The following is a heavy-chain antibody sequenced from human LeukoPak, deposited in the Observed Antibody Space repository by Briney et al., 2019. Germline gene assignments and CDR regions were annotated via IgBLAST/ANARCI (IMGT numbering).Heavy chain of an antibody. D-gene: IGHD3-22*01. CDR1: GYTLTELS. V-gene: IGHV1-24*01. Sequence: ASVKGSCTISGYTLTELSMHWVRQAPVNGLEWMGGFDPEDGVTIYAQKIQGRVTRTEDTSTDTAYMKLISLRTEDTAVYYCATDRRGSGYYFYGMDVWGQGTTVTVSS. CDR2: FDPEDGVT. J-gene: IGHJ6*02. CDR3: ATDRRGSGYYFYGMDV.